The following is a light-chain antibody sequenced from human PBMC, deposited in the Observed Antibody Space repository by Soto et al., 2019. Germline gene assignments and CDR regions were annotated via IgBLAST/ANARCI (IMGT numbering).Light chain of an antibody. V-gene: IGLV2-14*03. Sequence: QSALTQPASVSGSPGQSITISCTGTSSDVGAYDYVSWYQQHPDKAPKLMIYEVSNRPSGVSDRFAGSKSVNTATLTISGLQAEDDDYYYCSSYTSSSTRVFGTGTKLTVL. CDR1: SSDVGAYDY. J-gene: IGLJ1*01. CDR3: SSYTSSSTRV. CDR2: EVS.